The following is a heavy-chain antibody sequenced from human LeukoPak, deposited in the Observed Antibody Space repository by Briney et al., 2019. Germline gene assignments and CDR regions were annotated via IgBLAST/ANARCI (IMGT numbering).Heavy chain of an antibody. D-gene: IGHD1-7*01. CDR3: ARVKNFYYYYYYMDV. V-gene: IGHV4-59*01. Sequence: SETLSLTCTVPGGSISSYYWSWIRQPPGKGLEWIGYIYYSGSTNYNPSLKSRVTISVDTSKNQFSLKLSSVTAADTAVYYCARVKNFYYYYYYMDVWGKGTTVTVSS. CDR1: GGSISSYY. CDR2: IYYSGST. J-gene: IGHJ6*03.